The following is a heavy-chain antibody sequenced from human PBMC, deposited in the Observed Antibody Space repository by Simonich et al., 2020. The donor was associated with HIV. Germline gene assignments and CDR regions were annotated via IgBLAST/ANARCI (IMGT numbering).Heavy chain of an antibody. CDR3: AKGSGYSYGGPIDY. CDR1: GFTFDVYA. Sequence: EVQLVESGGGLVQPGRSMDLSCAASGFTFDVYAMPGVRQSPGNGRGGGSGISWNSGSIGYAASGKGRFTISRDNAKNSLYLQMNSLRAEDTALYYCAKGSGYSYGGPIDYWGQGTLVTVSS. V-gene: IGHV3-9*01. CDR2: ISWNSGSI. D-gene: IGHD5-18*01. J-gene: IGHJ4*02.